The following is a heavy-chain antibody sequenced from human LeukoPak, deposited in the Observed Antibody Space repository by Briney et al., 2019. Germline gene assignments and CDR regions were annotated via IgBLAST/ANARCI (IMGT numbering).Heavy chain of an antibody. D-gene: IGHD3-10*01. CDR2: ISGSGGGT. CDR1: GFTFSSYA. Sequence: GGSLRLSCAAPGFTFSSYAMSWVRQAPGKGLEWVSTISGSGGGTYYADSVKGRFTLSRDNSMNTLYLQMNRLRAEDTAVYYCAKDVESGRSADYWGQGTLVTVSS. J-gene: IGHJ4*02. CDR3: AKDVESGRSADY. V-gene: IGHV3-23*01.